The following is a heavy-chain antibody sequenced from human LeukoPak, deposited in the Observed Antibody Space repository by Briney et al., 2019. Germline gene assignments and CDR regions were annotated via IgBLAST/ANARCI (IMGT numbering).Heavy chain of an antibody. Sequence: GASVKVSCKASGYTFTSYDINWVRQATGQGLEWMGWKNPNSGNTGYAQKFQGRVTMTRNTSISKAYMELSSLRSEYTAVYDCARTLRDSSGYYDYYYYMDVWGKGTTVTVSS. CDR1: GYTFTSYD. V-gene: IGHV1-8*01. J-gene: IGHJ6*03. CDR3: ARTLRDSSGYYDYYYYMDV. CDR2: KNPNSGNT. D-gene: IGHD3-22*01.